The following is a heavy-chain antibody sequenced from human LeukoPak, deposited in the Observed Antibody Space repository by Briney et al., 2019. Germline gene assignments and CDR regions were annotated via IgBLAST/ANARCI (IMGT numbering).Heavy chain of an antibody. Sequence: PGGSLRLSCAASGFTFSSYSMNWVRQAPGKGLEWVSSISSSSSYIYYADSVKGRFTISRDTAKNTLFLQMSSLRAEDTAVYFCARGYSGFGVYGMDVWGKGTTVTVSS. CDR3: ARGYSGFGVYGMDV. CDR1: GFTFSSYS. J-gene: IGHJ6*04. CDR2: ISSSSSYI. V-gene: IGHV3-21*01. D-gene: IGHD5-12*01.